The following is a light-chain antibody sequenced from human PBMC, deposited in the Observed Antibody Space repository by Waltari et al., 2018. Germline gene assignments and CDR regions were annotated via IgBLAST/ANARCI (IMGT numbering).Light chain of an antibody. Sequence: IVLTQSPASLSLSPGDRAPLPCRASQSVGRTLAWYQQRPGQAPRLLIYDASSRATGIPDRFSGSGSGTDFSLTISRLEPEDFAVYYCQKYGTRPATFGQGTKVEVK. CDR3: QKYGTRPAT. CDR2: DAS. J-gene: IGKJ1*01. CDR1: QSVGRT. V-gene: IGKV3-20*01.